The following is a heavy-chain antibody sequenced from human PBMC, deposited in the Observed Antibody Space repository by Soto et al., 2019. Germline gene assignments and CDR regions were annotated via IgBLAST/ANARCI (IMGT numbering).Heavy chain of an antibody. CDR2: ISGNGDNT. J-gene: IGHJ4*02. CDR1: GFTFSSYG. Sequence: GGALRLSCAASGFTFSSYGMSWVRQAPGKGLEWVSGISGNGDNTYYADSVKGRFTISRDNSKNTMYLQMNSLTAEDTAVYHCAKDRSAGTTKAYCFDDWGQGTLVTVS. CDR3: AKDRSAGTTKAYCFDD. D-gene: IGHD1-7*01. V-gene: IGHV3-23*01.